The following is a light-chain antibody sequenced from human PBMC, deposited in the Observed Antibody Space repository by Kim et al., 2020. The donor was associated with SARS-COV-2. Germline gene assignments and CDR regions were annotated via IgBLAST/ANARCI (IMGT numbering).Light chain of an antibody. J-gene: IGLJ3*02. Sequence: QPVLTQSSSASASLGSSVKLTCTLSSGHTSYIIAWHQQQPGKAPRSLMKVGYSGNFYKARGVPDRFSGSSSGADRYLTISNLRSEDEADYYCETWDSNTRVFGGGTKLTVL. CDR1: SGHTSYI. CDR3: ETWDSNTRV. V-gene: IGLV4-60*03. CDR2: VGYSGNF.